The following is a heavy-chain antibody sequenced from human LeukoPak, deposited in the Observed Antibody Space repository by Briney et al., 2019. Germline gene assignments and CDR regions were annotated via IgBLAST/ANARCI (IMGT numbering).Heavy chain of an antibody. Sequence: SETLSLTCTVSGGSMRSLYWSWIRQPPGKGLEWIGYIHYSGSTKYNPSLKSRVTMSLDTSKNYFSLKLSPVTAADTAVYYCARGPDDFDYWGQGTLVTVSS. CDR2: IHYSGST. CDR3: ARGPDDFDY. J-gene: IGHJ4*02. CDR1: GGSMRSLY. D-gene: IGHD5-24*01. V-gene: IGHV4-59*11.